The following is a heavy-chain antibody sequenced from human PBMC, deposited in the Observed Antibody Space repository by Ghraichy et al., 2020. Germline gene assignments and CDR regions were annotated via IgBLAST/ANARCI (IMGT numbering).Heavy chain of an antibody. J-gene: IGHJ6*02. V-gene: IGHV3-33*01. Sequence: GESLNISCAASGFTFSSYGMHWVRQAPGKGLEWVAVIWYDGSNKYYADSVKGRFTISRDNSKNTLYLQMNSLRAEDTAVYYCAREGAGPATVTTYGMDVWGQGTTVTVSS. CDR1: GFTFSSYG. CDR2: IWYDGSNK. CDR3: AREGAGPATVTTYGMDV. D-gene: IGHD4-17*01.